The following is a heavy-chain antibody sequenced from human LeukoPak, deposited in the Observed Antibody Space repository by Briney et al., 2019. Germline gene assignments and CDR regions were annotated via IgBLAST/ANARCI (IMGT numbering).Heavy chain of an antibody. V-gene: IGHV3-74*01. D-gene: IGHD1-26*01. CDR1: GFTFNTSW. Sequence: AGGSQRLSCAASGFTFNTSWMHWVRQAPGKGLVWVSRTNSDGSSTSYADSVKGRFTISRDNAKNTLYLQMNSLRAEDTAVYYCARALGSPLDYWGQGTLVTVSS. CDR3: ARALGSPLDY. J-gene: IGHJ4*02. CDR2: TNSDGSST.